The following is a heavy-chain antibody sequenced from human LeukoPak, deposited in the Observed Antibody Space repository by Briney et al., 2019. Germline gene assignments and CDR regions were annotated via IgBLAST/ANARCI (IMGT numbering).Heavy chain of an antibody. J-gene: IGHJ4*02. CDR3: ARDFQTVGRGLGNY. D-gene: IGHD3-10*01. CDR1: GFTFSSYE. V-gene: IGHV3-48*03. CDR2: ISSSGSTI. Sequence: GGSLRLSCAASGFTFSSYEMNWVRQAPGKGLEWVSYISSSGSTIYYADSVKGRFTISRDNAKNSLYLQMNSLRAEDTAVYYCARDFQTVGRGLGNYWGQGTLVTVSS.